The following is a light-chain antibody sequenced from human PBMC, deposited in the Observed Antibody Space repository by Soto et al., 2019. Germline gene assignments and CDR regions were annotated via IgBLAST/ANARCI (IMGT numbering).Light chain of an antibody. CDR2: GAS. Sequence: EVVLTHSPNTLALSPVERGTLXCWASQSLRSSYLAWYQRKPGQAPRLLMFGASRRATGIPDRFNGSGSGTDFILTISRLEPEDVAVYYCQQHGTSPYTFGQGTRLEIK. J-gene: IGKJ5*01. CDR3: QQHGTSPYT. V-gene: IGKV3-20*01. CDR1: QSLRSSY.